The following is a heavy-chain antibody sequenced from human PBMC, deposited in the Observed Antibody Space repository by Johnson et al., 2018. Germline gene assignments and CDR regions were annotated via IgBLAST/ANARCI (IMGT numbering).Heavy chain of an antibody. V-gene: IGHV1-69*01. CDR1: GGTFSSYA. CDR2: IIPIYGTA. D-gene: IGHD2-2*02. Sequence: VQLVESGAEVKKPGSSVKVSCKASGGTFSSYAISWVRQAPGQGLEWMGGIIPIYGTANYAQRFQGRVTVTADESTSTAYMELSSLGSEDTAVYYCARVRGYCSSTSCYRFYFYYGMDVWGQGTTVTVSS. J-gene: IGHJ6*02. CDR3: ARVRGYCSSTSCYRFYFYYGMDV.